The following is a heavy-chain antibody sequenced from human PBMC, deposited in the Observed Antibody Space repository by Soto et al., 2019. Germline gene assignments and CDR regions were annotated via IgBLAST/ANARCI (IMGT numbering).Heavy chain of an antibody. D-gene: IGHD1-1*01. Sequence: SETLSLTCTLSGGSVRAPDWWNWVRQSPDKGLEGIAEVHISGHSNYNPSLRSRVSVSIDSSKNQFYLNLNSVTAADTAIYYCATVRQGCSANNCYFDPWGQGTQVTVSS. J-gene: IGHJ5*01. CDR1: GGSVRAPDW. V-gene: IGHV4-4*02. CDR3: ATVRQGCSANNCYFDP. CDR2: VHISGHS.